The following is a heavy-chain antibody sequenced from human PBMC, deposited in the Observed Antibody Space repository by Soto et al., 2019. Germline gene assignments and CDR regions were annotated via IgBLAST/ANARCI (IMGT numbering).Heavy chain of an antibody. D-gene: IGHD2-15*01. J-gene: IGHJ4*02. Sequence: SETLSLTCTVSGDSISSRSYYWGWLRQPPGKALEWIGSIDHSGSTYYKSSLKSRVILSVDTSKNQFSLSLRSVTAADAAVYYCARQDGYYCGGSSCHSFDYWSQGTLVTVSS. V-gene: IGHV4-39*01. CDR2: IDHSGST. CDR1: GDSISSRSYY. CDR3: ARQDGYYCGGSSCHSFDY.